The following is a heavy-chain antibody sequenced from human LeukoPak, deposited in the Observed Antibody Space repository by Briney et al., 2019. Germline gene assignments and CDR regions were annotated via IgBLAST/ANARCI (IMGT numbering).Heavy chain of an antibody. CDR1: GYTLTELS. V-gene: IGHV1-24*01. D-gene: IGHD3-22*01. J-gene: IGHJ4*02. CDR2: FDPEDGET. Sequence: ASVKVSCKVSGYTLTELSMHWVRQAPGKGLEWMGGFDPEDGETIYAQKFQGRVTMTEDTSTDTAYMELSSLRSEDTAVYYCATMYYYDSSGHYYVLGYFDYWGQGTLVTVSS. CDR3: ATMYYYDSSGHYYVLGYFDY.